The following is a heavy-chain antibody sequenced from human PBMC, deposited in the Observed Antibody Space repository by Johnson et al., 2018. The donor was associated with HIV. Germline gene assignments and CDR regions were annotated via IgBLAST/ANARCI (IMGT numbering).Heavy chain of an antibody. CDR2: ISTTGITL. Sequence: VQLVESGGGLVKPGGSLRLSCVASGFTFSDYYMSWIRQAPGKGLEWVSSISTTGITLYYADSVKGRFTISTDNAKNSLYLQMNSLRPEDTAVYYCARPRPMIVVAKGAFDIWVQGTMVTVSS. V-gene: IGHV3-11*04. CDR1: GFTFSDYY. J-gene: IGHJ3*02. D-gene: IGHD3-22*01. CDR3: ARPRPMIVVAKGAFDI.